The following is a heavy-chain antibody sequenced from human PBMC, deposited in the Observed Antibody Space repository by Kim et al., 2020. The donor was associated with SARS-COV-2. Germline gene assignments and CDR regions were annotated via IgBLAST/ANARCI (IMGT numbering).Heavy chain of an antibody. Sequence: SETLSLTCSVSGGSIITSSYYWAWVRQPSGKGLEWIGSIPSDGTTYYNSSLRSRVTMDVDTSTNQFSLKVTSVTAADTAVYYCARHLRGAINHLDYWCQG. CDR3: ARHLRGAINHLDY. V-gene: IGHV4-39*01. CDR2: IPSDGTT. D-gene: IGHD1-26*01. J-gene: IGHJ4*02. CDR1: GGSIITSSYY.